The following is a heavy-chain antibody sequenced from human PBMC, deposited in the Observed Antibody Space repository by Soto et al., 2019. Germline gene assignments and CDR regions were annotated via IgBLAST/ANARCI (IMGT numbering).Heavy chain of an antibody. D-gene: IGHD1-1*01. Sequence: GGSLRISCASSGFTFDDYAMHWVRQAPGKGLEWVSGISWNSGSIGHADSVKGRFTISRDNAKNSLYLQMNSLSAEDTALYYCAKDCKRSGRARYASSGGMDVWGQGTPVTVSS. J-gene: IGHJ6*01. V-gene: IGHV3-9*01. CDR1: GFTFDDYA. CDR2: ISWNSGSI. CDR3: AKDCKRSGRARYASSGGMDV.